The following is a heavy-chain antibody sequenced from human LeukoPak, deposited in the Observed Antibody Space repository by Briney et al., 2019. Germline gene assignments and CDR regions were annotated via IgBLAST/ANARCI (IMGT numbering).Heavy chain of an antibody. Sequence: GGXXXLXXXASGFTFXTXSMNXXXXXPXXXXXXXSXXGSNSIFTYYADSVKGRFTISRDNSKNTLYLQMNSLRAEDTAVYYCAKAPRGGATTSYFDYWGQGTLVTVSS. J-gene: IGHJ4*02. CDR1: GFTFXTXS. D-gene: IGHD1-26*01. V-gene: IGHV3-21*04. CDR2: XGSNSIFT. CDR3: AKAPRGGATTSYFDY.